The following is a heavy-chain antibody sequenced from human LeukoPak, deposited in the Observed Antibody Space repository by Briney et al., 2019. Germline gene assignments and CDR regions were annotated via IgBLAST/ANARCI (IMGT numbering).Heavy chain of an antibody. Sequence: ASVKVSCKASGYTFTTYDINWVRQAPGQGLEWMGWMNPNSGDTGYAQKFQGRVTMTRNTSISTAYMELSSLRSEDTAVYYCAREWLAQSSPFDYWGQGTLVTVSS. CDR1: GYTFTTYD. CDR3: AREWLAQSSPFDY. CDR2: MNPNSGDT. J-gene: IGHJ4*02. D-gene: IGHD5-12*01. V-gene: IGHV1-8*01.